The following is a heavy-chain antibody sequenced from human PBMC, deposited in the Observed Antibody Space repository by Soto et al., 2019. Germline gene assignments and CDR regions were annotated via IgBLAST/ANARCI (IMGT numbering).Heavy chain of an antibody. CDR3: ARVGGMGVNDY. V-gene: IGHV1-2*02. CDR2: INSDLGGT. Sequence: QEQLEQSGAEVKKPGASVMVSCKASRYSFSGYYFHWVRQAPGQGPEWMGWINSDLGGTNYAKRFQGRVTMARDTSTKTVYMELSSLRSDDTAVYFCARVGGMGVNDYWGQGIMVTVSS. CDR1: RYSFSGYY. D-gene: IGHD3-16*01. J-gene: IGHJ4*02.